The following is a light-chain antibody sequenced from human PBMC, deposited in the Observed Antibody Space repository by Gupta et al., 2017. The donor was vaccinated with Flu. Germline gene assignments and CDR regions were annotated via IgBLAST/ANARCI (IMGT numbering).Light chain of an antibody. V-gene: IGLV2-23*01. Sequence: TSSEVGCDFIVYWYQQRQGTDPNLMSYAGRQRPSRVSYRGSGSKSCTTAALTSSGVQAEDESDYYCCSYAVSSSWMFGGGTKLTVL. CDR2: AGR. CDR3: CSYAVSSSWM. J-gene: IGLJ3*02. CDR1: SSEVGCDFI.